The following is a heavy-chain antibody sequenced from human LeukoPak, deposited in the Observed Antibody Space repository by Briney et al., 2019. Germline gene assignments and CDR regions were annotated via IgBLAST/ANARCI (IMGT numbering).Heavy chain of an antibody. V-gene: IGHV1-8*02. CDR2: MNPNSGNT. CDR3: ARVVVREVDV. CDR1: GYTFTGYY. D-gene: IGHD3-10*01. Sequence: ASVKVSCKASGYTFTGYYMHWVRQAPGQGLEWMGWMNPNSGNTGHAQKFQGRIALTRDTSISTAYMELSSLRSEDTAVYFCARVVVREVDVWGQGTMVTVSS. J-gene: IGHJ3*01.